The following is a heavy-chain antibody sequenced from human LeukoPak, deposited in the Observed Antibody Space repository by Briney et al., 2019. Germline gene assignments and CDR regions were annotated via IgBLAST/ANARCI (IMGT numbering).Heavy chain of an antibody. CDR1: GVNDSSNY. D-gene: IGHD4-17*01. CDR3: ARHTRDYGDYFDAFDL. CDR2: ICSGCDT. Sequence: PGGSLRLSSAASGVNDSSNYMSCGRHDPPKGLEWVSVICSGCDTLYAVSVRGRFTISRDDSQDTLYLQMNSLSAEDTAVYFCARHTRDYGDYFDAFDLWGEGTMVTVSS. V-gene: IGHV3-53*01. J-gene: IGHJ3*01.